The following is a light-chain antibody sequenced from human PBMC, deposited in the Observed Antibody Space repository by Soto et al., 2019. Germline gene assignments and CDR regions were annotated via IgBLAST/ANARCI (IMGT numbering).Light chain of an antibody. CDR1: QSVLFRSNNKNY. CDR2: WAS. V-gene: IGKV4-1*01. CDR3: QQYYSTPTWT. J-gene: IGKJ1*01. Sequence: DIVMTQSPDSLAVSLGERATINCKSSQSVLFRSNNKNYLAWYHQKPGQPPKLLIYWASTRESGVPDRFSGSGSGTDFTLTISSLQAEDVAVYYCQQYYSTPTWTFGQGTKVEIK.